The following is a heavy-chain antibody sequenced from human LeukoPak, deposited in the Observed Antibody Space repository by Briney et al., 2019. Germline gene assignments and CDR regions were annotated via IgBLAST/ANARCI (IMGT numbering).Heavy chain of an antibody. CDR1: GFTFSSYS. D-gene: IGHD1-7*01. V-gene: IGHV3-21*01. J-gene: IGHJ2*01. CDR3: ARDRITGTLLDL. CDR2: ISSSSSYI. Sequence: GGSLRLSCAASGFTFSSYSMNWVRQAPGKGLEWVSSISSSSSYIYYADSLKGRFTISRDNAKNSLYLQVNSLRAEDTAVYYCARDRITGTLLDLWGRGTLVTVSS.